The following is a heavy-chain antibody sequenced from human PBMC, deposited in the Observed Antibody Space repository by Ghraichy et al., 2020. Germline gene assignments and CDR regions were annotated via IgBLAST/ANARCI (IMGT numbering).Heavy chain of an antibody. J-gene: IGHJ4*02. V-gene: IGHV4-34*01. CDR3: ARPSPSGYSYGSHFDY. CDR1: GGSFSGYY. Sequence: SETLSLTCAVYGGSFSGYYWSWIRQPPGKGLEWIGEINHSGSTNYNPSLKSRVTISVDTSKNQFSLKLSSVTAADTAVYYCARPSPSGYSYGSHFDYWGQGTLVTVSS. CDR2: INHSGST. D-gene: IGHD5-18*01.